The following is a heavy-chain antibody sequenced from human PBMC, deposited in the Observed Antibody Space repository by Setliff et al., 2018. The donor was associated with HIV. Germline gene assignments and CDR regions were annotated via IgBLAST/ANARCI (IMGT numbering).Heavy chain of an antibody. Sequence: LSLTCTVSGGSISSYSWSWIRQPPGKGLEWIGYIYTSGSTNYNPSLKSRVTISVDTSENQFSLKLTSVTAADTAMYFCARDATSEGYMDAWGKGTTVTVSS. CDR3: ARDATSEGYMDA. CDR2: IYTSGST. CDR1: GGSISSYS. V-gene: IGHV4-4*08. J-gene: IGHJ6*03.